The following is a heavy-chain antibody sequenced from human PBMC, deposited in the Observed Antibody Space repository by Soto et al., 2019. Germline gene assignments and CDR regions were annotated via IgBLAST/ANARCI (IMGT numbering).Heavy chain of an antibody. CDR2: IIPILGIA. J-gene: IGHJ4*02. CDR3: ARGVEADYGDY. CDR1: GGTFSSYI. V-gene: IGHV1-69*02. D-gene: IGHD2-8*01. Sequence: QVQLVQSGAEVKKPGSSVKVSCKASGGTFSSYIISWVRQAPGQGLEWMGRIIPILGIANYAQKFQGRVTITADKSTSTAYMELSSLRSEDTAVYYWARGVEADYGDYWGQGTLVTSPQ.